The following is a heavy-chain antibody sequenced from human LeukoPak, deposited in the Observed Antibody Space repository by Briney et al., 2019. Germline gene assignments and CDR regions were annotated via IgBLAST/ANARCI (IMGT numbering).Heavy chain of an antibody. D-gene: IGHD3-10*01. CDR1: GGSISSSSYY. J-gene: IGHJ4*02. CDR2: IYYSGST. Sequence: SETLSLTCTASGGSISSSSYYWGWIRQPPGKGLEWIGSIYYSGSTYYNPSLKSRVTISVDTSKNQFSLKLSSVTAADTAVYYCARHASFALRGVIDYWGQGTLVTVSS. CDR3: ARHASFALRGVIDY. V-gene: IGHV4-39*01.